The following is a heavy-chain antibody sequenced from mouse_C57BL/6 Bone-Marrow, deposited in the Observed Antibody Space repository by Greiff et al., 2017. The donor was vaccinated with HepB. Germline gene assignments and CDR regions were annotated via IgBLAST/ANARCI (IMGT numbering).Heavy chain of an antibody. CDR1: AYTSPSTW. D-gene: IGHD2-2*01. CDR3: ARWWLRRGYFDV. CDR2: IYPGSGST. V-gene: IGHV1-55*01. J-gene: IGHJ1*03. Sequence: QVQLQQLGAELLKLGASVKMSSKAFAYTSPSTWKTGGKRRPGQGLEWIGDIYPGSGSTNYNEKCKSKATLTVDTSSSTAYMQLSSLTSEDSAVYYCARWWLRRGYFDVWGTGTTVTVSS.